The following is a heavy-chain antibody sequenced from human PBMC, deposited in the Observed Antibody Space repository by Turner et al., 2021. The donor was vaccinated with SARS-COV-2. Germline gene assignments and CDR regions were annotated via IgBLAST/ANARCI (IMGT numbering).Heavy chain of an antibody. J-gene: IGHJ4*02. V-gene: IGHV4-39*01. CDR1: GGSISSYDYY. CDR2: MYYSGTT. D-gene: IGHD3-16*01. CDR3: ARRGDY. Sequence: QLQESGPGVVKPSETLSLTCTVSGGSISSYDYYWDWIRQPPGMGLEWIGSMYYSGTTHYNPSLRGRVNISIDTSKNQFSLKVTSVTATDTAVYYCARRGDYWGQGMLVTVSS.